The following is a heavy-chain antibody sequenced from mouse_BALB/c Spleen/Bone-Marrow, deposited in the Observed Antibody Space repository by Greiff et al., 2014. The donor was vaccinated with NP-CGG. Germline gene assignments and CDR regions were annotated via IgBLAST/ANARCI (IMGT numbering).Heavy chain of an antibody. Sequence: QVQLQQSGAGLVKPGASVKLSCKASGYTFTEYIIHWVKQRSGQGLEWIGWFYPGSGSIKYNEKFKDKATLTADKSSSTVYTELSRLTSEDSAVYFCARHEGGEMGFDYWGQGTTLTVSS. CDR3: ARHEGGEMGFDY. CDR1: GYTFTEYI. CDR2: FYPGSGSI. D-gene: IGHD2-3*01. J-gene: IGHJ2*01. V-gene: IGHV1-62-2*01.